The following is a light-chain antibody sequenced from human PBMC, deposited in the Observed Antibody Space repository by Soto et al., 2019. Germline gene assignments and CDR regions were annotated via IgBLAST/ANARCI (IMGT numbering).Light chain of an antibody. CDR3: QQYGGSPLT. V-gene: IGKV3-20*01. J-gene: IGKJ4*01. CDR1: QSISSSS. Sequence: EIVLTQSPATLSLSPGERATLSCRASQSISSSSLAWYQQKPGQAPRLLFFGVSNRAAGVPDRFGGSGSGTDFTLTISRLEPEDFAVYYCQQYGGSPLTFGGGTKVDIK. CDR2: GVS.